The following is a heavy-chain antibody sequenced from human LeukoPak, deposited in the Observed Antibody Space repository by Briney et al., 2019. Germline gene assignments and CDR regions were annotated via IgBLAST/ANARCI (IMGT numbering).Heavy chain of an antibody. D-gene: IGHD5-18*01. CDR2: ISNTGVTI. J-gene: IGHJ4*02. Sequence: GGSLRLSCRASGFPFESHAMSWVRQGPGKGLEWISYISNTGVTIYYADSVKGRFTISRDNSKNTLYLQMNSLRAEDTAVYYCAKEPIGRGYSYGSDYWGQGTLVTVSS. V-gene: IGHV3-23*01. CDR1: GFPFESHA. CDR3: AKEPIGRGYSYGSDY.